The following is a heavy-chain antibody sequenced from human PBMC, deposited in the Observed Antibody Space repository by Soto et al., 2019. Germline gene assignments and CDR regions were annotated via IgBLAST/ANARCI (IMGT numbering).Heavy chain of an antibody. Sequence: ASVKVSCKASGYIFTGYYMHWVRQAPGQGLEWMGWIKPSTGDTNYAEKFRGRVTMTRDTSVRTAYMELSSLRSDDTAVYYCTRAQMATVTQFNWFDYWGQGSLLTVSS. CDR3: TRAQMATVTQFNWFDY. V-gene: IGHV1-2*02. CDR2: IKPSTGDT. D-gene: IGHD3-10*01. J-gene: IGHJ5*01. CDR1: GYIFTGYY.